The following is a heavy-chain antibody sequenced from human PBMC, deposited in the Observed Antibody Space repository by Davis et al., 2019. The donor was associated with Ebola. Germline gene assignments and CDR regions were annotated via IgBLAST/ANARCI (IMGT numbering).Heavy chain of an antibody. CDR3: ARDPTGGSGGPYFDY. CDR2: IYYSGST. J-gene: IGHJ4*02. CDR1: GGSISSYY. V-gene: IGHV4-59*01. Sequence: PSETLSLTCTVSGGSISSYYWSWIRQPPGKGLEWIGYIYYSGSTNYNPSLKSRVTISVDTSKNQFSLKLSSVTAADTAVYYCARDPTGGSGGPYFDYWGQGTLVTVSS. D-gene: IGHD2-8*02.